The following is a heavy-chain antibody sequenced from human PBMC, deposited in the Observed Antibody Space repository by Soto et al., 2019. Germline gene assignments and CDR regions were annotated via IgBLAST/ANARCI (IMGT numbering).Heavy chain of an antibody. CDR3: ARARLTIFGVVIAYYYFYGMDV. J-gene: IGHJ6*02. Sequence: ASVKVSCKASGYTFTSYGMSWVRQAPGKGLEWMGWISAYNGNTNYAQKLQGRVTMTTDTSTSTAYMELRSLRSDDTSVYYCARARLTIFGVVIAYYYFYGMDVWGQGTTVTVSS. CDR1: GYTFTSYG. D-gene: IGHD3-3*01. CDR2: ISAYNGNT. V-gene: IGHV1-18*01.